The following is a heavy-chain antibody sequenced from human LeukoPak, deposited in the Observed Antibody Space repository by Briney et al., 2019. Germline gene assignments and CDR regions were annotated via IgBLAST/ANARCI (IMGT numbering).Heavy chain of an antibody. J-gene: IGHJ4*02. CDR2: IKQDGGEK. V-gene: IGHV3-7*03. CDR1: GFTFSSYW. CDR3: ARDKVVGPTQFDD. Sequence: GGSLRLSCVASGFTFSSYWMSWVRQAPGKELEWVANIKQDGGEKYSVDSVKGRFTISRDNAKNSLYLQMSSLRAEDTAVYYCARDKVVGPTQFDDWGQGTLVTVSS. D-gene: IGHD1-26*01.